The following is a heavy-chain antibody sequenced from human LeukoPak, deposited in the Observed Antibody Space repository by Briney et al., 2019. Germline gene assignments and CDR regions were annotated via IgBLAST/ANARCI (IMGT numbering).Heavy chain of an antibody. CDR3: AREDYSSFALDFDY. Sequence: HPGGSLRLSCAASGFTFSSYAMHWVRQAPGKGLEWVAVISYDGSNKYYADSVKGRFTISRDNSKNTLYLQMNSLRAEDTAVYYCAREDYSSFALDFDYWGQGTLVTVSS. V-gene: IGHV3-30-3*01. D-gene: IGHD2-15*01. CDR2: ISYDGSNK. J-gene: IGHJ4*02. CDR1: GFTFSSYA.